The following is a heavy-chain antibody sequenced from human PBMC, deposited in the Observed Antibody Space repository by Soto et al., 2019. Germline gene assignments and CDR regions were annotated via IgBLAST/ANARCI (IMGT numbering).Heavy chain of an antibody. CDR2: INPNSGGR. CDR3: ASALDY. V-gene: IGHV1-2*02. Sequence: VASVKVSFKASGYTFTGYYMHWVRQAPGQGLEWMGWINPNSGGRNYAQKFQGRVTITADESTSTAYMELSSLRSEDTAVYYCASALDYWGQGTLVTVSS. J-gene: IGHJ4*02. CDR1: GYTFTGYY.